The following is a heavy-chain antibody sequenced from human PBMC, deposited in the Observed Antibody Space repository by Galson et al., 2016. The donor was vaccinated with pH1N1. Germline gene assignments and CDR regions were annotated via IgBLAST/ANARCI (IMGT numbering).Heavy chain of an antibody. CDR3: AKDIGYCSSTSCQYYYYYGMDV. D-gene: IGHD2-2*01. CDR2: ISGSGGST. J-gene: IGHJ6*02. V-gene: IGHV3-23*01. Sequence: SLRLSCAASGFNFSSYAMSWVRQAPGKGLEWVSAISGSGGSTYYADSVKGRFTISRDNSNNTLYLQMNSLRAEDTAVYYCAKDIGYCSSTSCQYYYYYGMDVWGQGTTVTVSS. CDR1: GFNFSSYA.